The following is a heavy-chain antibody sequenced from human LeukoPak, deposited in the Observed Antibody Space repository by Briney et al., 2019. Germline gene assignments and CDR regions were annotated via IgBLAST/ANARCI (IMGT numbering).Heavy chain of an antibody. D-gene: IGHD2-15*01. CDR3: VTRLYCSGGSCYSDGYYYYYGMDV. Sequence: PSETLSLTCAVYGGSFSGYYWSWIRQPPGKGLEWIGEINHSGSTDYNPSLKSRVTISVDTSKNQFSLKLSSVTAADTAVYYCVTRLYCSGGSCYSDGYYYYYGMDVWGQGTTVTVSS. V-gene: IGHV4-34*01. CDR2: INHSGST. J-gene: IGHJ6*02. CDR1: GGSFSGYY.